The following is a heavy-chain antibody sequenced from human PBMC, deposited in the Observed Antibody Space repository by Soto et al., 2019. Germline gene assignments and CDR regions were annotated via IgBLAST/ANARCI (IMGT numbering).Heavy chain of an antibody. D-gene: IGHD3-3*01. J-gene: IGHJ6*03. CDR3: TTRGPYDFWSGTPQYYYYYMDV. V-gene: IGHV3-15*01. Sequence: GGSLRLSCAASGFTFSNAWMSWVRQAPGKGLEWVGRIKSKTDGGTTDYAAPVKGRFTISRDDSKNTLYLQMNSLKTEDTAVYYCTTRGPYDFWSGTPQYYYYYMDVWGKGTTVTVSS. CDR1: GFTFSNAW. CDR2: IKSKTDGGTT.